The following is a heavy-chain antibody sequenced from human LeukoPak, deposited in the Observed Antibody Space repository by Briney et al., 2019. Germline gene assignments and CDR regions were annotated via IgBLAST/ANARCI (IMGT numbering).Heavy chain of an antibody. V-gene: IGHV3-23*01. J-gene: IGHJ4*02. CDR3: AKETASNFGGAVDN. Sequence: GGSLRLSCAASGFTFNNHAMSWVRQALGKGLEWVSGIDGSGASTYYADSVKGRFTISRDNSENRLYLQINSLSVEDTAVYYCAKETASNFGGAVDNWGQGTRVTVSS. CDR1: GFTFNNHA. D-gene: IGHD3-10*01. CDR2: IDGSGAST.